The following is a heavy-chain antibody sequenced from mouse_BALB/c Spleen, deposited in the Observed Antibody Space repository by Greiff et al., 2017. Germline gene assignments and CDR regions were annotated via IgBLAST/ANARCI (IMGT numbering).Heavy chain of an antibody. V-gene: IGHV3-2*02. CDR2: ISYSGST. Sequence: EVQLQQSGPGLVKPSQSLSLTCTVTGYSITSDYAWNWIRQFPGNKLEWMGYISYSGSTSYNPSLKSRISITRDTSKNQFFLQLNSVTTEDTATYYCARSNGGWFAYWGQGTLVTVSA. J-gene: IGHJ3*01. CDR3: ARSNGGWFAY. CDR1: GYSITSDYA.